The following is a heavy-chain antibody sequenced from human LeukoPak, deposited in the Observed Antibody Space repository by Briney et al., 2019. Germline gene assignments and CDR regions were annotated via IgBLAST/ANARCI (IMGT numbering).Heavy chain of an antibody. Sequence: SETLSLTCTVSGGSISSVNYYWSWIRQPPGKGLEWIGYIYYSGSTYYNPSLRSRVTISVDTSKNQFSLKLSSVTAADTAVYYCARAFADNWFDPWGQGTLVTVSS. D-gene: IGHD3-3*02. J-gene: IGHJ5*02. CDR2: IYYSGST. CDR1: GGSISSVNYY. V-gene: IGHV4-30-4*01. CDR3: ARAFADNWFDP.